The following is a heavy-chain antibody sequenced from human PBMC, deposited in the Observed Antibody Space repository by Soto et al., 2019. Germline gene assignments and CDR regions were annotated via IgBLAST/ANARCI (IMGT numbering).Heavy chain of an antibody. Sequence: ASVKVSCKPSGYTFTTYYIHWVRQAPGQGLEWMGWINPNSGGTKYAQNFQGWVTLTRDTSISTAYMELSRLKPDDTAVYYFARDGRFSYGYDYWGQGTLVTVSA. CDR2: INPNSGGT. J-gene: IGHJ4*02. V-gene: IGHV1-2*04. CDR1: GYTFTTYY. D-gene: IGHD5-18*01. CDR3: ARDGRFSYGYDY.